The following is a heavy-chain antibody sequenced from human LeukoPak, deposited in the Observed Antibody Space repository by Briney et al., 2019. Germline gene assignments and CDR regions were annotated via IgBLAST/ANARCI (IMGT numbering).Heavy chain of an antibody. CDR2: IYSDGDT. J-gene: IGHJ4*02. V-gene: IGHV3-53*01. Sequence: GGSLRLSCAASGFTVSTNYMNWVRQTPGKGLECVSVIYSDGDTYYADSVKGRFIISRDNSKNTLYVQMNSLRDEDTAVYYCAKDQRWESPHYLDSWGQGTLVTVSS. CDR1: GFTVSTNY. CDR3: AKDQRWESPHYLDS. D-gene: IGHD1-26*01.